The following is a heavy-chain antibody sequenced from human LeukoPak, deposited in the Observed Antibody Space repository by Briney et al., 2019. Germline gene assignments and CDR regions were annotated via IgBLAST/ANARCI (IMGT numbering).Heavy chain of an antibody. CDR3: AKVAPTYYDFWSGYYMDY. CDR1: GFTFSSYA. Sequence: PGGSLRLSCAASGFTFSSYAMSWVRQAPGKGLGWVSAISGSGGSTYYADSVKGRFTISRDNSKNTLYLQMNSLRAEDTAVYYCAKVAPTYYDFWSGYYMDYWGQGTLVTVSS. CDR2: ISGSGGST. J-gene: IGHJ4*02. V-gene: IGHV3-23*01. D-gene: IGHD3-3*01.